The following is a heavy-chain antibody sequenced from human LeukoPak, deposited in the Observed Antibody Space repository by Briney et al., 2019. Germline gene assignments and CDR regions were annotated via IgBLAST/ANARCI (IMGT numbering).Heavy chain of an antibody. CDR2: IYYSGST. CDR1: GGSISSGGYY. V-gene: IGHV4-31*03. J-gene: IGHJ1*01. CDR3: ARLAREYFQY. Sequence: SETLSLTCTVSGGSISSGGYYWSWIRQHPGKGLEWIGYIYYSGSTYYNPSLKSRVTISIDTSKNQFSLKLNSVTAADTAVYYCARLAREYFQYWGRGTLVTVSS. D-gene: IGHD3-3*02.